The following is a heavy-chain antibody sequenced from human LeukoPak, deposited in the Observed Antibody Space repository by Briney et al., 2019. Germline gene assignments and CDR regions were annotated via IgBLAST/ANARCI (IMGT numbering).Heavy chain of an antibody. D-gene: IGHD4-17*01. CDR2: IYPGESIYASENT. Sequence: SETLSLTCSVSGVSISAYYWSWIRQPAGKGLEWIGRIYPGESIYASENTNYNPSLKSRVSMSGDTSKNQVSLRLRSVTAADTAVYYCARDPTTVTTIFDSWGQGTLVTVSS. V-gene: IGHV4-4*07. CDR3: ARDPTTVTTIFDS. CDR1: GVSISAYY. J-gene: IGHJ4*02.